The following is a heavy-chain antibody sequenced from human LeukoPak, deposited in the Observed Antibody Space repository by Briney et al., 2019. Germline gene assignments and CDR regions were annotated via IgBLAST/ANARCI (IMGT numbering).Heavy chain of an antibody. Sequence: GRSLRLSCAASGFTFSSYGMHWARQAPGKGLEWVAVISYDGSNKYYADSVKGRFTISRDNSKNTLYLQMNSLRAEDTAVYYCAKDFTSDYGGNLIDHWGQGTLVTVSS. V-gene: IGHV3-30*18. CDR2: ISYDGSNK. CDR3: AKDFTSDYGGNLIDH. D-gene: IGHD4-23*01. CDR1: GFTFSSYG. J-gene: IGHJ4*02.